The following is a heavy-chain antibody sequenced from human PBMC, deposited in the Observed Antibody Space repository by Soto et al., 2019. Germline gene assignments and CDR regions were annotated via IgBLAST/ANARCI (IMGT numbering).Heavy chain of an antibody. D-gene: IGHD3-22*01. CDR2: ISSSSSYI. CDR3: ARDPGYDSSVGY. J-gene: IGHJ4*02. CDR1: GFTFSSYS. Sequence: EVQLVESGGGLVKPGGSLRLSCAASGFTFSSYSMNWVRQAPGKGLEWVSSISSSSSYIYYADSVKGRFTISRDNAKNSLYLQMNSMRAEDTAVYYCARDPGYDSSVGYWGQGTLVTVSS. V-gene: IGHV3-21*01.